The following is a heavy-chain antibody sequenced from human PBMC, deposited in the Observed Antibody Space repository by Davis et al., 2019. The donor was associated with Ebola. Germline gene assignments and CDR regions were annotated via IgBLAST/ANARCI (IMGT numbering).Heavy chain of an antibody. CDR2: ISRSSRTI. Sequence: GGSLRLSCAASGFTFTDYHMNWVRQAPGKGLEWVSYISRSSRTIYYAASVKGRFAISRDNAKNSLFLQLNSLRDEDTAVYYCAREDYFYYGMDVWGKGTTVTVSS. CDR1: GFTFTDYH. V-gene: IGHV3-48*02. J-gene: IGHJ6*04. CDR3: AREDYFYYGMDV.